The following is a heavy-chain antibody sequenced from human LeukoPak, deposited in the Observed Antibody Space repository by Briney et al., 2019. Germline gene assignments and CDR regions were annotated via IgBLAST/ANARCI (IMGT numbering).Heavy chain of an antibody. CDR3: ARGDAYYDSSGYYPTLGY. D-gene: IGHD3-22*01. CDR1: GFTFSSYA. V-gene: IGHV3-30-3*01. J-gene: IGHJ4*02. Sequence: GGSLRLSCAASGFTFSSYAMHWVRQAPGKGLEWVAVISYDGSNKYYADSVKGRFTISRDNSKDTLYLQMNSLRAEDTAVYYCARGDAYYDSSGYYPTLGYWGQGTLVTVSS. CDR2: ISYDGSNK.